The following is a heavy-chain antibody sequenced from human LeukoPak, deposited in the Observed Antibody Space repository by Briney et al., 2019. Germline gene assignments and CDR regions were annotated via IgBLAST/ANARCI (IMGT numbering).Heavy chain of an antibody. CDR1: GFTFSSYS. CDR3: ARGADSSDYYSLFDY. V-gene: IGHV3-21*01. D-gene: IGHD3-22*01. Sequence: PGGSLRLSCAASGFTFSSYSMNWVRQAPGKGLEWVSSISGSSSYIYYADSVKGRFTISRDNAKNSLYLQMNSLRDEDTAVYYCARGADSSDYYSLFDYWGQGTLVTVSS. J-gene: IGHJ4*02. CDR2: ISGSSSYI.